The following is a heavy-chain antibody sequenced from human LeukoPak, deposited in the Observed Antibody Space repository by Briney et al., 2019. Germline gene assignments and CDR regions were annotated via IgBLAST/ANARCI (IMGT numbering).Heavy chain of an antibody. V-gene: IGHV3-74*01. J-gene: IGHJ4*02. Sequence: GGSLRLSCAASGFTFSSHLMHWVRQAPGTGLLWVSRINGDGSRAASADSVKGRFTISRDNAKETLYLQMNSLRVEDTAVYYCARFCGYYARSDYWGEGTLVTLSP. D-gene: IGHD3-3*01. CDR2: INGDGSRA. CDR1: GFTFSSHL. CDR3: ARFCGYYARSDY.